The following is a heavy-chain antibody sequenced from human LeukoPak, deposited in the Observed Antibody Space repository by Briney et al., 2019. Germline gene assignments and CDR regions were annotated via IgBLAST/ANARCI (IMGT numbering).Heavy chain of an antibody. CDR2: IYNSGNT. V-gene: IGHV4-38-2*02. J-gene: IGHJ4*02. D-gene: IGHD3-22*01. CDR3: ARDADSIHYFDY. CDR1: GYSINSGYY. Sequence: SETLSLTCTVSGYSINSGYYWAWSRQPPGKGLEWIGSIYNSGNTYYNPSLKRPVTMSVDTSKNQFSLKLTSVTAADAAVYYCARDADSIHYFDYWGQGTLVTVSS.